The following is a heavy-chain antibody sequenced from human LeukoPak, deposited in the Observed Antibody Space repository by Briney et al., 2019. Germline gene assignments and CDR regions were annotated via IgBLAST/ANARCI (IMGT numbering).Heavy chain of an antibody. CDR2: IYYTGST. CDR3: ARGEEGYYYDSPNWFDP. Sequence: PSETLSLTCTVSGGSISSSYWSWIRQPPGKGLEWIGYIYYTGSTNYNPSLKSRVTISADTSKNQFSLKLSSVTAADTVVYYCARGEEGYYYDSPNWFDPWGQGTLVTVSS. CDR1: GGSISSSY. V-gene: IGHV4-59*08. D-gene: IGHD3-22*01. J-gene: IGHJ5*02.